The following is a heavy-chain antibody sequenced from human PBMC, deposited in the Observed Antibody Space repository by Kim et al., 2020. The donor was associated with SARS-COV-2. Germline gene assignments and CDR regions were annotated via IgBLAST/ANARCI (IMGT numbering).Heavy chain of an antibody. D-gene: IGHD3-10*01. CDR2: ISGSGGST. Sequence: GGSLRLSCAASGFTFSSYAMSWVRQAPGKGLEWVSAISGSGGSTYYADSVKGRFTISRDNSKNTLYLQMNSLRAEDTAVYYCAKGRIGTMVRGVITDSYHYGMDVWGQGTTVTVSS. V-gene: IGHV3-23*01. CDR1: GFTFSSYA. CDR3: AKGRIGTMVRGVITDSYHYGMDV. J-gene: IGHJ6*02.